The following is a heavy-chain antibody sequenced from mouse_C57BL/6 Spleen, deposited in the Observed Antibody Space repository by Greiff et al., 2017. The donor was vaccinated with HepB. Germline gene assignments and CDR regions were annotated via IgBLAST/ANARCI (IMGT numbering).Heavy chain of an antibody. V-gene: IGHV1-26*01. Sequence: EVQLQQSGPELVKPGASVKISCKASGYTFTDYYMNWVKQSHGKSLEWIGDINPNNGGTSYNQKFKGKATLTVDKSSSTAYMELRSLTSEDSAVYYCARLGDGYPVAYWGQGTLVTVSA. CDR2: INPNNGGT. CDR3: ARLGDGYPVAY. D-gene: IGHD2-3*01. CDR1: GYTFTDYY. J-gene: IGHJ3*01.